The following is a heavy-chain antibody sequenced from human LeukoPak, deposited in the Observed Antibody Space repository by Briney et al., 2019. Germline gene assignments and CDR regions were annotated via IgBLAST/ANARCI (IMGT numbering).Heavy chain of an antibody. V-gene: IGHV4-34*01. CDR1: GGSFSGYY. CDR3: ARGPPRYYYGSGSYTPTPYNWFDP. CDR2: INLSGST. D-gene: IGHD3-10*01. J-gene: IGHJ5*02. Sequence: PSETLSLTCAVYGGSFSGYYWSWIRQPPGKGLEWIGEINLSGSTNYNPSLKSRVTISVDTSKNQFSLKLSSVTAADTAVYYCARGPPRYYYGSGSYTPTPYNWFDPWGQGTLVTVSS.